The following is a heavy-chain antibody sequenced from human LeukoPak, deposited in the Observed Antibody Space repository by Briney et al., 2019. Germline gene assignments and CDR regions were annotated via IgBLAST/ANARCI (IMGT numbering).Heavy chain of an antibody. CDR2: INHSGST. CDR3: ARQNIAAAGTNWFDP. D-gene: IGHD6-13*01. Sequence: SETLSLTCAVYGGSFSGYYWSWLRQPPGKGLEWIGEINHSGSTNYNPSLKSRVTISVDTSKNQFSLKLSSVTAADTAVYYCARQNIAAAGTNWFDPWGQGTLVNVSS. CDR1: GGSFSGYY. J-gene: IGHJ5*02. V-gene: IGHV4-34*01.